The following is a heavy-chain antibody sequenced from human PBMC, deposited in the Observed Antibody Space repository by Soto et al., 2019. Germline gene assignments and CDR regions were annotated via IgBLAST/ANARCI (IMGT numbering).Heavy chain of an antibody. CDR1: GASITGTSY. CDR3: ARGVTPPGAPAWYYFDS. J-gene: IGHJ4*02. Sequence: LSLTCTVSGASITGTSYWSWIRQPAGKGLEWIGRFSLSGTTNYNPSLRSRVTMSADVSKNQFSLRLTSVTAADTALYYCARGVTPPGAPAWYYFDSWGQGTLVTVSS. CDR2: FSLSGTT. V-gene: IGHV4-4*07. D-gene: IGHD2-21*02.